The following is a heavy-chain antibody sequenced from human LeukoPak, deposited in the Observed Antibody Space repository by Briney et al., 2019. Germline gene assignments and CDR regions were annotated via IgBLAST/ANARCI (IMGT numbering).Heavy chain of an antibody. CDR3: AKDREYSSSPDYYYYGMDV. V-gene: IGHV3-30*18. CDR2: ISYDGSNK. Sequence: GGSLRLSCAASGFTFSSYGMHWVRQAPGKGLEWVAVISYDGSNKYYADSVKGRFTISRDNSKNTLYPQMNSLRAEDTAVYYCAKDREYSSSPDYYYYGMDVWGKGTTVTVSS. J-gene: IGHJ6*04. D-gene: IGHD6-13*01. CDR1: GFTFSSYG.